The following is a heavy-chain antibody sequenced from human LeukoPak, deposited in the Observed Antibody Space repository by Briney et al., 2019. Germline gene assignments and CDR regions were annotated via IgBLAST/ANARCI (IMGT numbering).Heavy chain of an antibody. V-gene: IGHV1-69-2*01. J-gene: IGHJ4*02. D-gene: IGHD3-3*01. CDR3: AIVLRFFPAVDY. Sequence: ASVKISCKVSGYTFTDYYMHWVQQAPGKGLEWMGLVDPEDGETIYAEKFQGRVTMTEDTSTDTAYMELSSLRSEDTAVYYCAIVLRFFPAVDYWGQGTLVTVSS. CDR2: VDPEDGET. CDR1: GYTFTDYY.